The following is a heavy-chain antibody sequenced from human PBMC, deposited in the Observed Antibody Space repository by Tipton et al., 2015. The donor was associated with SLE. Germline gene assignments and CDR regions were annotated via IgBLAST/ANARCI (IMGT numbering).Heavy chain of an antibody. CDR1: GDSMSRSGYY. J-gene: IGHJ2*01. V-gene: IGHV4-39*07. CDR3: ARDSAVNFWYFDL. CDR2: IYYGGST. Sequence: TLSLTCTVSGDSMSRSGYYWVWIRQSPGKGLEWIGRIYYGGSTNYNPSLKSRVTISVDTSKDQFSLKLTSVTAADTAMYYCARDSAVNFWYFDLWGRGTLVTVSS.